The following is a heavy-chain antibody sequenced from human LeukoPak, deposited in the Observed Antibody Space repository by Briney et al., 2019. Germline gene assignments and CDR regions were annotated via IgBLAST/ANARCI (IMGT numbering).Heavy chain of an antibody. D-gene: IGHD3-22*01. Sequence: SENLSLTCTVSGGSISSSSYYWGWIRQPPGKGLEWIGSIYYSGSTYYNPSLKSRVTISVDTSKNQFSLKLSSVTAADTAVYYCARDGYYDSSGYYDPKIDYWGQGTLVTVCS. V-gene: IGHV4-39*07. CDR3: ARDGYYDSSGYYDPKIDY. CDR2: IYYSGST. CDR1: GGSISSSSYY. J-gene: IGHJ4*02.